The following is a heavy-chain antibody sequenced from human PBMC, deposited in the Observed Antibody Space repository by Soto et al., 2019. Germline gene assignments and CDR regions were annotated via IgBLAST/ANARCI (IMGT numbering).Heavy chain of an antibody. Sequence: GGSLRLSCTASGFTFGDYAMSWFRQAPGKGLEWVGFIRSKAYGGTTEYAASVKGRFTISRDDSKSIAHLQMNSLKTEDTALYYCTRDLGYSYGYYFDYWGQGTLVTVSS. V-gene: IGHV3-49*03. D-gene: IGHD5-18*01. CDR1: GFTFGDYA. CDR3: TRDLGYSYGYYFDY. CDR2: IRSKAYGGTT. J-gene: IGHJ4*02.